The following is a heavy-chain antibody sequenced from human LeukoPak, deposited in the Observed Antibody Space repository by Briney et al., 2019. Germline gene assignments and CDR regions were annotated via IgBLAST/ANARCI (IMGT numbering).Heavy chain of an antibody. CDR3: ARGTGSGWSDEAFDI. J-gene: IGHJ3*02. D-gene: IGHD6-19*01. Sequence: ASVKVSCKASGYTFTSYYMHWVRQAPGQGLEWMRIINPSGGSTSYAQKFQGRVTMTRDTSTSTVYMELSSLRSEDTAVYYCARGTGSGWSDEAFDIWGQGTMVTVSS. CDR2: INPSGGST. V-gene: IGHV1-46*01. CDR1: GYTFTSYY.